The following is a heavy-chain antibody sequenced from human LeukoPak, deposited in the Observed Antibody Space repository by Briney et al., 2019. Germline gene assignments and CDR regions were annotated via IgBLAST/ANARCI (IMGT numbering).Heavy chain of an antibody. D-gene: IGHD3-10*01. V-gene: IGHV3-74*01. J-gene: IGHJ4*02. CDR3: AKAGAYYYGSGSYWDY. CDR1: GFTFSSYW. CDR2: INSDGSST. Sequence: GGSLRLSCAASGFTFSSYWMHWVRQAPGKGLVWVSRINSDGSSTRYADSVKGRFTISRDNTKNTLYLQMNSLRAEDTAVYYCAKAGAYYYGSGSYWDYWGQGTLVTVSS.